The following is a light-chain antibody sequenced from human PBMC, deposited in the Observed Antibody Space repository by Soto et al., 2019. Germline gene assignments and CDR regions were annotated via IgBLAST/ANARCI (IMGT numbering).Light chain of an antibody. CDR1: SSDVGCYNY. V-gene: IGLV2-8*01. Sequence: QSALTQPPSASGSPGQSVTISCTGTSSDVGCYNYVSWYQQHPGKAPKLMISEVSKRPSGVPDRFSGSKSGNTASLTVSGLQAEDEADYYCSAYAGINNLGVFGTGTKLTVL. CDR3: SAYAGINNLGV. CDR2: EVS. J-gene: IGLJ1*01.